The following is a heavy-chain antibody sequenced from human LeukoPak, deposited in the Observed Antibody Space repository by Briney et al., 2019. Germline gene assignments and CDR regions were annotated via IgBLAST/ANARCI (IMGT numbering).Heavy chain of an antibody. Sequence: SETLSLTCTVAGGSISSYYWSWIRQPPGKGLEWIGYIYYSGSTNYNPSLKSRVTISVDTSKNQFSLKLSSVTAADTAVYYCARNYYDSSGYDYWGQGTLVTVSS. V-gene: IGHV4-59*08. CDR1: GGSISSYY. CDR2: IYYSGST. J-gene: IGHJ4*02. CDR3: ARNYYDSSGYDY. D-gene: IGHD3-22*01.